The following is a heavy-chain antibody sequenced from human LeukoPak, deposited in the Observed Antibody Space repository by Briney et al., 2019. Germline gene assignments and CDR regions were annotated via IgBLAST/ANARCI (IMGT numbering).Heavy chain of an antibody. CDR3: ARSPYYYGSGSYNYYFDS. CDR2: IYYSGGCGST. D-gene: IGHD3-10*01. Sequence: SETLSLTCTVSGGSISSSRYYWGWLRQPPGKGLGWIGSIYYSGGCGSTYSNPSLKSRVTISVDTSKNQFSLILSSVTAADTAVFYCARSPYYYGSGSYNYYFDSWGQGTLVTVSS. V-gene: IGHV4-39*01. CDR1: GGSISSSRYY. J-gene: IGHJ4*02.